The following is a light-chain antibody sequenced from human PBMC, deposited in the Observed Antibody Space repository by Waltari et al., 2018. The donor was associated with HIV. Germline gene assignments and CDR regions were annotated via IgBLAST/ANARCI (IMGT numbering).Light chain of an antibody. V-gene: IGLV2-14*03. CDR3: SSYTASNTLWV. CDR2: DVT. CDR1: SRDIGAYNH. J-gene: IGLJ3*02. Sequence: QSALTQPASVSGSRGQSITMSCTGTSRDIGAYNHVSWFQQRPGKAPKLIIYDVTDRPSGVSKRFSGSKSGITASLTISGLQADDEGDYYCSSYTASNTLWVFGGGTKLTVL.